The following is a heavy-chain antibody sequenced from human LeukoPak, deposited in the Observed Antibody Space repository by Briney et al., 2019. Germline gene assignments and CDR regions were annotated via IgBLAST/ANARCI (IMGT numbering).Heavy chain of an antibody. V-gene: IGHV3-64*01. D-gene: IGHD3-10*01. Sequence: GGSLRLSCAASGFTFSSYAMHWVRQAPGKGLEYVSAVSSNGFRTYYANSVKGRFTISRDNSKNTLYLQMDSLRAEDMAVYYCARDRSPLGRFGELSGFGYWGQGTLVTVSS. CDR1: GFTFSSYA. CDR3: ARDRSPLGRFGELSGFGY. CDR2: VSSNGFRT. J-gene: IGHJ4*02.